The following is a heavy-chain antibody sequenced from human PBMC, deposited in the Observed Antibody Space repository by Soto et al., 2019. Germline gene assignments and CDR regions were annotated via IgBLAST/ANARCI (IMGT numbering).Heavy chain of an antibody. CDR1: GYTFTSYG. CDR2: ISAYNGNT. CDR3: ARDHCTNGVCYPSGWFDP. J-gene: IGHJ5*02. V-gene: IGHV1-18*01. D-gene: IGHD2-8*01. Sequence: QVQLVQSGAEVKKPGASVKVSCKASGYTFTSYGISWVRQAPGQGLEWMGWISAYNGNTNYAQKXQGRVTMTTXTXTXTXXMELRSLRSDDTAVYYCARDHCTNGVCYPSGWFDPWGQGTLVTVSS.